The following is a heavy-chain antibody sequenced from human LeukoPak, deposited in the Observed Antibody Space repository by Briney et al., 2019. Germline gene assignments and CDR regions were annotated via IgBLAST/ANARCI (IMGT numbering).Heavy chain of an antibody. CDR2: ISSSSSYI. CDR1: GFTFSSYS. J-gene: IGHJ4*02. D-gene: IGHD3-22*01. CDR3: ARVGIAYYYDSSGYYTDF. V-gene: IGHV3-21*01. Sequence: GGSLRLSCAASGFTFSSYSMNWVRQAPGKGLEWVSSISSSSSYIYYADSVKGRFTISRDNAKNSLYLQMNSLRAEDTAVYYCARVGIAYYYDSSGYYTDFWGQGTLVTVSS.